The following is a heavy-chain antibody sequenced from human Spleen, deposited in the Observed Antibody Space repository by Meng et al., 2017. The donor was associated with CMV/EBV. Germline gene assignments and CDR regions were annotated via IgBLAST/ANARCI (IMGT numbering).Heavy chain of an antibody. CDR3: ARSLIAARFGWFDP. CDR2: INPNSGGT. Sequence: ASVKVPCKASGYTFTGYYMHWVRQAPGQGLEWMGWINPNSGGTNYAQKFQGRVTMTRDTSISTAYMELSRLRSDDTAVYYCARSLIAARFGWFDPWGQGTLVTVSS. V-gene: IGHV1-2*02. D-gene: IGHD6-6*01. J-gene: IGHJ5*02. CDR1: GYTFTGYY.